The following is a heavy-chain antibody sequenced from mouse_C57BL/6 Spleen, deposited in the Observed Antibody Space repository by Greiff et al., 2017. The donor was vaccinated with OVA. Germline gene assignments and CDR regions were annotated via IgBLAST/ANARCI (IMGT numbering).Heavy chain of an antibody. CDR2: IWTDGST. CDR1: GFSLTSYG. CDR3: ARQEGGYWYFDV. V-gene: IGHV2-6-1*01. Sequence: VQGVESGPGLVAPSQSLSITCTVSGFSLTSYGVHWVRQPPGKGLEWLVVIWTDGSTTYTSALNSSLSIRKDNSKSQVFLKMNSLQTDDTAMDDCARQEGGYWYFDVWGTGTTVTVSS. J-gene: IGHJ1*03.